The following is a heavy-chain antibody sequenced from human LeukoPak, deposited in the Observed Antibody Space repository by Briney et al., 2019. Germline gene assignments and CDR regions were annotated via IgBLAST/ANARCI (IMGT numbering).Heavy chain of an antibody. CDR2: ISYDGSNK. CDR3: VLGGYFDY. V-gene: IGHV3-30*03. Sequence: PGGSLRLSCAASGFTFSSYGMHWVRQAPGKGLEWVAVISYDGSNKYYADSVKGRFTISRDNSKNTLYLQMNSLRAEDTAVYYCVLGGYFDYWGQGTLVTVSS. D-gene: IGHD2-15*01. J-gene: IGHJ4*02. CDR1: GFTFSSYG.